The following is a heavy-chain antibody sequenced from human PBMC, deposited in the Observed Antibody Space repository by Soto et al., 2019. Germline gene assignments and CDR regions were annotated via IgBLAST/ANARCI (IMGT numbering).Heavy chain of an antibody. CDR2: ITGRGGDT. V-gene: IGHV3-23*01. CDR3: ATWHHVDD. J-gene: IGHJ4*02. CDR1: GIPLSNYD. Sequence: PGGSLSLSCAASGIPLSNYDISWIRQAPGKGLEWVSLITGRGGDTSYADSVKGRFSISRDNSKSTVYLQMNSVRPADTAVYYCATWHHVDDWGQGTLVTVSS.